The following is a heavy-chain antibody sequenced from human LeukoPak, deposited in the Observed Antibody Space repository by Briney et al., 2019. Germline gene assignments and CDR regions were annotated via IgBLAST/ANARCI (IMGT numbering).Heavy chain of an antibody. CDR2: ICPGDSDT. CDR3: ATSLVRGVITRFDY. D-gene: IGHD3-10*01. J-gene: IGHJ4*02. CDR1: GYSFTNYW. Sequence: GESLKISCKGSGYSFTNYWIGWVRQMPGKGLESMGIICPGDSDTRYTPSFQGQVTISADKSISTAYLQWSSLKASDTAVYYCATSLVRGVITRFDYWGQGTLVTVSS. V-gene: IGHV5-51*01.